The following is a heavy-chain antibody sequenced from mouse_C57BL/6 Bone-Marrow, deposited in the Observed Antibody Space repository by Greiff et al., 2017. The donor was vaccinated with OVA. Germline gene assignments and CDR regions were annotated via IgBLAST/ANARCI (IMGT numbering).Heavy chain of an antibody. CDR1: GYTFTSYW. V-gene: IGHV1-55*01. CDR3: ARVSNWDSYAMDY. CDR2: IYPGSGST. Sequence: VQLQQPGAELVKPGASVKMSCKASGYTFTSYWITWVKQRPGQGLEWIGDIYPGSGSTNYNEKFKSKATLTVDTSSSTAYMQLSSLTSEDSAVYYCARVSNWDSYAMDYWGQGTSVTVSS. D-gene: IGHD4-1*01. J-gene: IGHJ4*01.